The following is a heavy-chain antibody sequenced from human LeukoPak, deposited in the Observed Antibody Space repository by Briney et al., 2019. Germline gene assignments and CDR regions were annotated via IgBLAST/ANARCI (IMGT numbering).Heavy chain of an antibody. CDR3: ARGSLYYYDSSGYYNDY. V-gene: IGHV3-21*01. Sequence: GGSLRLSCEASGFTFTTYSMTWVRQAPGKGLEWVSSISSSSSYIYYADSVKGRFTISRDNAKNSLYLQMNSLRAEDTAVYYCARGSLYYYDSSGYYNDYWGQGTLVTVSS. D-gene: IGHD3-22*01. J-gene: IGHJ4*02. CDR2: ISSSSSYI. CDR1: GFTFTTYS.